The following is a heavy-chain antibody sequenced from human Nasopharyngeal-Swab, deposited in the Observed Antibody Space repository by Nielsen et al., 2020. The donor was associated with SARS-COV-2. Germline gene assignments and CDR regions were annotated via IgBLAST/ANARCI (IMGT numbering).Heavy chain of an antibody. D-gene: IGHD2/OR15-2a*01. Sequence: WGRQAPGQGLEWMGWINTNTGNPTYAQGFTGRFVFSLDTSVSTAYLQISSLKAEDTAVYYCARETIVQDFDYWGQGTLVTVSS. CDR2: INTNTGNP. V-gene: IGHV7-4-1*02. CDR3: ARETIVQDFDY. J-gene: IGHJ4*02.